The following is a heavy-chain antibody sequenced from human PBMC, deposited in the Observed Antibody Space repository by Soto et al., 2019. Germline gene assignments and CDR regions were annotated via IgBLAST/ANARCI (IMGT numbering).Heavy chain of an antibody. V-gene: IGHV3-15*07. CDR3: ATSPGFYATSPFDY. CDR2: IRSKADGGTT. Sequence: GGSLRLSCAASGFTFSNAWMNWVRQVPGKGLEWVGRIRSKADGGTTDYAAPVIGRITISRDDSTNTEYLQMNTLKSEDTAVYYCATSPGFYATSPFDYWGPGTLVTVSS. J-gene: IGHJ4*02. D-gene: IGHD3-22*01. CDR1: GFTFSNAW.